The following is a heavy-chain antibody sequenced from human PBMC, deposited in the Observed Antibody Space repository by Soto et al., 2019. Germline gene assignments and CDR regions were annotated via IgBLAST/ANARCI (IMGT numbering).Heavy chain of an antibody. CDR3: ARKGPRAARPNH. CDR2: ISYDGNNE. CDR1: GFTFTSYT. J-gene: IGHJ5*02. Sequence: PGGSLRLSCAVSGFTFTSYTMHWVRQAPGKGLEWVALISYDGNNEHYADSVKGRSTISRDNSKNTLYLQMNSLRTEDTAVYYCARKGPRAARPNHWGQGTLVTVSS. D-gene: IGHD6-6*01. V-gene: IGHV3-30-3*01.